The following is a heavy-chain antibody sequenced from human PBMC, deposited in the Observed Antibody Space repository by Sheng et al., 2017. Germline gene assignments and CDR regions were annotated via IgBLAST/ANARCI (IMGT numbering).Heavy chain of an antibody. Sequence: EVQLVESGGDLVQPGGSLRLSCAASGFIFSSYWMTWVRQAPGKGLEWVAHIKPDGSEGYYVDSMKGRFTISRDNAKNSLYLQMNSLRAEDTAVYYCATANWYRVDYWGQGTLV. D-gene: IGHD2-15*01. J-gene: IGHJ4*02. CDR3: ATANWYRVDY. V-gene: IGHV3-7*01. CDR1: GFIFSSYW. CDR2: IKPDGSEG.